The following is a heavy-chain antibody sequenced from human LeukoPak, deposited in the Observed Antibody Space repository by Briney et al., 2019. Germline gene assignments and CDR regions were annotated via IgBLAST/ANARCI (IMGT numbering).Heavy chain of an antibody. CDR3: ARRSEDYWYFDL. CDR2: TSSDGSHK. V-gene: IGHV3-30*19. CDR1: GFTFTTYA. Sequence: GRSLRLSCAASGFTFTTYAMNWVRQAPGKWLEWVAVTSSDGSHKYYADSVRGRFTISRDNSKNTLYLQMNSLRPEDTAVYYCARRSEDYWYFDLWGRGTLATVSS. J-gene: IGHJ2*01.